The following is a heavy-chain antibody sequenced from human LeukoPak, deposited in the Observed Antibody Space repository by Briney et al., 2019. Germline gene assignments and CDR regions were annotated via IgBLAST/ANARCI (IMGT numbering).Heavy chain of an antibody. J-gene: IGHJ3*02. D-gene: IGHD3-16*01. CDR3: AKDRPEWGGEEAFDI. CDR1: GFTFRSYG. CDR2: ISSDGRNK. V-gene: IGHV3-30*18. Sequence: GGSLRLSCAASGFTFRSYGIHWVRQAPGKGLEWVAVISSDGRNKYYADSVKGRFTISRDNSKSTLYLQMNSLRAVDTAVYYCAKDRPEWGGEEAFDIWGRGTMVTVSS.